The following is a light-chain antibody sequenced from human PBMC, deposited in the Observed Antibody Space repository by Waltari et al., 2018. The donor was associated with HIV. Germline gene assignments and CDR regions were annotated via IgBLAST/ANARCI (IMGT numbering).Light chain of an antibody. CDR3: LLYYGGAWV. J-gene: IGLJ3*02. CDR1: TGAVTSGYY. CDR2: NIN. Sequence: QTVVTQEPSLTVPPGGTVTLTCASSTGAVTSGYYPNWFQQKPGQAPRSLIYNINDKHSWTPARFSGSLLWGKVALTQSGVQPEDEAEYHCLLYYGGAWVFGGGTKLTVL. V-gene: IGLV7-43*01.